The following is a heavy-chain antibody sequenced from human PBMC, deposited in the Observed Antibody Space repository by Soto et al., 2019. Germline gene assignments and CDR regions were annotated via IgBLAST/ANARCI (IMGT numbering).Heavy chain of an antibody. V-gene: IGHV1-69*02. J-gene: IGHJ5*02. Sequence: QVQLVQSGAEVKKPGSSVKVSCKASGGTFSSYTISWVRQAPGQGLEWMGRIIPILGIANHAQKCKGRVTITADNSTSRAYREMSSMRSEDTAVYYCARGRIATAGMGRFDPWGQGTLVTVSS. CDR3: ARGRIATAGMGRFDP. D-gene: IGHD6-13*01. CDR2: IIPILGIA. CDR1: GGTFSSYT.